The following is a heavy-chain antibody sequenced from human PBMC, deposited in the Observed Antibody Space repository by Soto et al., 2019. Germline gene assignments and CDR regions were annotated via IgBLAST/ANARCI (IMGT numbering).Heavy chain of an antibody. Sequence: EVQLVESGGGLVNPGGSLRLSCAASGFTFSYYPLHWVRRAPGKGLEWVSSISGIRDYIRYADSVKGRFTISRDNAKTSLYLQMNSLTAEDTAVYYCAREGVHNYTEYYFDYWGPGTLVTVSS. D-gene: IGHD3-10*01. CDR3: AREGVHNYTEYYFDY. CDR2: ISGIRDYI. CDR1: GFTFSYYP. V-gene: IGHV3-21*06. J-gene: IGHJ4*02.